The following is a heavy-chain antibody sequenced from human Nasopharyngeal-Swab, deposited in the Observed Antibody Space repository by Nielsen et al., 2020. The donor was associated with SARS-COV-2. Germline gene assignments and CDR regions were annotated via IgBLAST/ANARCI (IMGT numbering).Heavy chain of an antibody. Sequence: SETLSRTCTVSGGSISSYYWRWIRQPPGEGLEWIGYIYYSGSTNYNPSLKSRVTISVDTSKNQFSLKLSSVTAADTAVYYCARSEWIQLWSTGRRGMDVWGQGTTVTVSS. CDR2: IYYSGST. J-gene: IGHJ6*02. D-gene: IGHD5-18*01. CDR3: ARSEWIQLWSTGRRGMDV. CDR1: GGSISSYY. V-gene: IGHV4-59*13.